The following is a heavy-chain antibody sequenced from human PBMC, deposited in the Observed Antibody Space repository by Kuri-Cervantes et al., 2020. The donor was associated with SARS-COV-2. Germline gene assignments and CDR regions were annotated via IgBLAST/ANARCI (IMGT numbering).Heavy chain of an antibody. CDR1: GGSISSYY. CDR3: ARETYCGGDCYPDAFDI. Sequence: ESLKISCTVSGGSISSYYWSWIRQPPGKGLEWIGYIYYSGSTNYNPSLKSRVTISVDTSKNQFSLKLSSVTAADTAVYYCARETYCGGDCYPDAFDIWGQGTMVTVSS. D-gene: IGHD2-21*02. V-gene: IGHV4-59*12. CDR2: IYYSGST. J-gene: IGHJ3*02.